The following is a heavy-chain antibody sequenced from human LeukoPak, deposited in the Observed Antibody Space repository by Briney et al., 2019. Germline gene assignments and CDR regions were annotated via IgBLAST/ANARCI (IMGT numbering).Heavy chain of an antibody. CDR3: VVGGGIY. D-gene: IGHD1-26*01. CDR1: GFTLSNDW. CDR2: ISSDGTNT. Sequence: GGSLRFSCAASGFTLSNDWTHWVRKAPGKGLVWVSRISSDGTNTLYADSVKGRFTISRDNARNTLHLQMNSLRADDTAVYYCVVGGGIYWGQGTLVTVS. V-gene: IGHV3-74*03. J-gene: IGHJ4*02.